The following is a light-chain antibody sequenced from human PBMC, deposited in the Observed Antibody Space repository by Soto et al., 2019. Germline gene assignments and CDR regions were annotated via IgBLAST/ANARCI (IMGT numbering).Light chain of an antibody. CDR2: AAS. CDR3: RQDNIYPYT. J-gene: IGKJ2*01. CDR1: EGIRKG. Sequence: AIQMTQSPSSLSASVGDRVTITCRASEGIRKGLAWYQQKPGKAPKLLIYAASSLQSGVPSRFRGSGYGTDFALTISSLQPEEFATYYWRQDNIYPYTFGQGTKLEIK. V-gene: IGKV1-6*01.